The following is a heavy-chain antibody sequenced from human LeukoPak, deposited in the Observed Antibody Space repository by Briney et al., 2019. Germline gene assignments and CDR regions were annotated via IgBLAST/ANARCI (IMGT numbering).Heavy chain of an antibody. Sequence: QSGGSLRLSCAASGFTFTHYGIHWVRHAPGKGVEWVSLISGDGGSTYYADSVKGRFTISRDNSKNSLYLQMNSLRTEDTALYYCAKLCSGGSCYYGDYWGQGTLVTVSS. CDR2: ISGDGGST. J-gene: IGHJ4*02. CDR1: GFTFTHYG. CDR3: AKLCSGGSCYYGDY. V-gene: IGHV3-43*02. D-gene: IGHD2-15*01.